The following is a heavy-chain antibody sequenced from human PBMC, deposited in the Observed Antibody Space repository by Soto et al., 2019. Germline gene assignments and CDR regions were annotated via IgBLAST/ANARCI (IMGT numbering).Heavy chain of an antibody. CDR1: GCTCISYA. CDR3: AKDHNPSIVVVPAADEGGY. Sequence: PGVLLRVSWAASGCTCISYARSWVRQAQGKGLEWVSAISGSGGSTYYADSVKGRFTISRDNSKDTLYLQMNSLRAEDTAVYYCAKDHNPSIVVVPAADEGGYWGQGTMVTVSS. CDR2: ISGSGGST. D-gene: IGHD2-2*01. J-gene: IGHJ3*01. V-gene: IGHV3-23*01.